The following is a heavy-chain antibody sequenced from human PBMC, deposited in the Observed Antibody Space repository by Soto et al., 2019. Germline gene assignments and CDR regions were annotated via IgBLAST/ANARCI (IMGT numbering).Heavy chain of an antibody. Sequence: QEQLPESGPGLVKPSETLSLTCTVSGGSISGYYWSWIRQPPGKGLEWIGYIYYSGSTNYNPSLKRGVIMSVDTTTNHISAKLSCATAPDAALYYCARQGGYDYGHDYWGQGTLVTVSS. CDR3: ARQGGYDYGHDY. CDR2: IYYSGST. V-gene: IGHV4-59*08. J-gene: IGHJ4*02. D-gene: IGHD5-12*01. CDR1: GGSISGYY.